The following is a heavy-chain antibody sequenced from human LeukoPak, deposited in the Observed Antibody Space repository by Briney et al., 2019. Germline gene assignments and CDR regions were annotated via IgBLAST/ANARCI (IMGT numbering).Heavy chain of an antibody. D-gene: IGHD6-13*01. CDR1: GFTLSTYW. CDR3: ARGSWSAADTNIDY. Sequence: GGSLRLSCAASGFTLSTYWMHWVRQGPGKGLVWVSCINSDGSRTTYADSVKGRFTISRDNAKNTLYLQMNTLRVEDTAVYYCARGSWSAADTNIDYWGRGTLVTVSS. J-gene: IGHJ4*02. V-gene: IGHV3-74*01. CDR2: INSDGSRT.